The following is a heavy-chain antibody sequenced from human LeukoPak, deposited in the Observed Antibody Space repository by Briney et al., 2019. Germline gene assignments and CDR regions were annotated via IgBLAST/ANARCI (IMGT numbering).Heavy chain of an antibody. Sequence: PSETLSLTCAVYGGSFSDYYWSWIRQPPGKGLEWIGEINHSGSTNYNPSLKSRVTMSVDTSKNQFSLKLSSVTAADTAVYYCARSKYRLVVRGLTGYYYYMDVWGKGTTVTISS. D-gene: IGHD3-10*01. V-gene: IGHV4-34*01. CDR3: ARSKYRLVVRGLTGYYYYMDV. J-gene: IGHJ6*03. CDR1: GGSFSDYY. CDR2: INHSGST.